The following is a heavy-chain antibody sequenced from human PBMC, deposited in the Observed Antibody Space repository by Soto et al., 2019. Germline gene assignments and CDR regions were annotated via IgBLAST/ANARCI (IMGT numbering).Heavy chain of an antibody. V-gene: IGHV1-69*13. CDR3: ARVISGTIFGINWFDP. CDR1: GGTFSSYA. J-gene: IGHJ5*02. CDR2: IIPIFGTA. Sequence: SVKVSCKASGGTFSSYAISWVRQAPGQGLEWMGGIIPIFGTANYAQKFQGRVTITADESTSTAYMELSSLRSEDTAVYYCARVISGTIFGINWFDPWGQGTLVTVSS. D-gene: IGHD3-3*01.